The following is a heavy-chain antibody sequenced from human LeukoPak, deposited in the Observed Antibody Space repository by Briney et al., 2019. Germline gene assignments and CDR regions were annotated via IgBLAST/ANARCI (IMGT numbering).Heavy chain of an antibody. CDR2: ISSNGGST. Sequence: PGGSLRLSCAASGFTFSSYAMHWVRQAPGKGLEYVSAISSNGGSTYYANSVKGRFTISRDNSKNTLYLQMGSLRAEDMAVYYCTTGTSSATLRWGQGTLVTVSS. J-gene: IGHJ4*02. CDR1: GFTFSSYA. V-gene: IGHV3-64*01. CDR3: TTGTSSATLR. D-gene: IGHD6-13*01.